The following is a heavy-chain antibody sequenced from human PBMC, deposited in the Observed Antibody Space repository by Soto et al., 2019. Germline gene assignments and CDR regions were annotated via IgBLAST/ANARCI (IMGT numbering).Heavy chain of an antibody. CDR1: GFTFSSYA. V-gene: IGHV3-30-3*01. CDR3: ARDLYYYGMDV. CDR2: ISYDGSNK. J-gene: IGHJ6*01. Sequence: GGSLRLSCAASGFTFSSYAMHWFRQAPGKGLEWVAVISYDGSNKYYADSVKGRFIISRDNSKNTLYLQVNSLRAEDTAVYYCARDLYYYGMDVWGQGTTVTVSS.